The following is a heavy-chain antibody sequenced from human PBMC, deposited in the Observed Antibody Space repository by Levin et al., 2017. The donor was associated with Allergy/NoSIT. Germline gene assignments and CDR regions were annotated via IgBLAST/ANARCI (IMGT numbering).Heavy chain of an antibody. V-gene: IGHV3-23*01. D-gene: IGHD6-13*01. Sequence: GGSLRLSCAASGFTSSGYAMSWVRQAPGKGLEWVATISDTGRSTSYADSVRGRFTISRDHPKSMLFLQMSSLRVDDTAIYYCVKDRLRYSSSWFDYWGQGTRVTVSS. J-gene: IGHJ4*02. CDR1: GFTSSGYA. CDR2: ISDTGRST. CDR3: VKDRLRYSSSWFDY.